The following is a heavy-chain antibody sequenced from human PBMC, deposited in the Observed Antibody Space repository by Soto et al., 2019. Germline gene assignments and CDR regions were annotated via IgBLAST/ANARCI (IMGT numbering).Heavy chain of an antibody. V-gene: IGHV1-3*01. J-gene: IGHJ4*02. Sequence: ASVKVSCKASGYSFANYTIHWVRQAPGQGLEWMGWLNPDTASTKFSPKFQGRVIITRDKSANTAFMQLTSLTSEDTALYYCARGGGYYGSGAYYRGYFDHWGLGTLVTVSS. D-gene: IGHD3-10*01. CDR1: GYSFANYT. CDR2: LNPDTAST. CDR3: ARGGGYYGSGAYYRGYFDH.